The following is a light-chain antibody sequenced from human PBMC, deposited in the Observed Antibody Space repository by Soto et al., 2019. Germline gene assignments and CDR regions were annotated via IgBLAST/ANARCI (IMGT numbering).Light chain of an antibody. V-gene: IGKV3-15*01. Sequence: EIVLTQSPGTLSVSPGERATLACRASQSVSSDLAWYHQKPGQAPRLLIYGASPRATGIPARFSGSGSGTEFTLTINSLQSEDFAVYYCQQYNNWPRTFGQGTKVDIK. CDR3: QQYNNWPRT. J-gene: IGKJ1*01. CDR1: QSVSSD. CDR2: GAS.